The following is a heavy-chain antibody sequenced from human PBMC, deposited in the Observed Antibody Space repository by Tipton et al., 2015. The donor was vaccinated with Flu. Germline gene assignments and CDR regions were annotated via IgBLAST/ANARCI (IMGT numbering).Heavy chain of an antibody. J-gene: IGHJ6*02. CDR3: ARVVVVPANLMDV. Sequence: TLSLTCAVSGGSISGSNWWSWVRQPPGKGLEWIGEIYHSGSTNYNPSLKSRVTISVDKSKNQFSLKLSSVTAADTAVYYCARVVVVPANLMDVWGQGTTVTVSS. CDR2: IYHSGST. D-gene: IGHD2-2*01. CDR1: GGSISGSNW. V-gene: IGHV4-4*02.